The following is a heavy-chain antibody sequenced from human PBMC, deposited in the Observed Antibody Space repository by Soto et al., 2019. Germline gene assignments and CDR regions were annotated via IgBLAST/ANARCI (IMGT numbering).Heavy chain of an antibody. D-gene: IGHD2-21*02. Sequence: AETLASTFTVSGGSISTSNYYWGWVRQPPGKGLDWIGNIYYSGTTYYNPSLKSRVTISVYTSKNQFSLKLNSVTAADTAVYYCATFVVPASIHTDFDFWGPVNLVTVS. CDR2: IYYSGTT. V-gene: IGHV4-39*01. J-gene: IGHJ4*02. CDR1: GGSISTSNYY. CDR3: ATFVVPASIHTDFDF.